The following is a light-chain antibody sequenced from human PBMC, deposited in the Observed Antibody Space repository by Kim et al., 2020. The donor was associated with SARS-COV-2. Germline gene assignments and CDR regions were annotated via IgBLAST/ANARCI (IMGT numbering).Light chain of an antibody. CDR2: DVT. V-gene: IGLV2-14*03. Sequence: QSALTQPASVSGSPGQSITIPCTGSSSDVGDYKYVSWYQHHPGKAPRLVVYDVTKRPSGVSNRFSGSKSGNTASLTISGLQAEDEADYYCSSYTTTKTWVFGGGTKVTVL. J-gene: IGLJ3*02. CDR3: SSYTTTKTWV. CDR1: SSDVGDYKY.